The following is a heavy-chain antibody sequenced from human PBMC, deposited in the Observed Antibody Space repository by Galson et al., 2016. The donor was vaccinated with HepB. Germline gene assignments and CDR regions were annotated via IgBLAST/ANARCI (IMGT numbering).Heavy chain of an antibody. CDR1: GFSVTSSY. J-gene: IGHJ4*02. D-gene: IGHD2/OR15-2a*01. Sequence: SLRLSCAASGFSVTSSYMSWVRQAPGKGLEWVSVIYSSGATYYAESVEGRFIISRHNSRNTVDLQMSSLRAEDTAFYYRARGLVGSTTAFDSWGQGTLVAVSS. CDR3: ARGLVGSTTAFDS. V-gene: IGHV3-53*04. CDR2: IYSSGAT.